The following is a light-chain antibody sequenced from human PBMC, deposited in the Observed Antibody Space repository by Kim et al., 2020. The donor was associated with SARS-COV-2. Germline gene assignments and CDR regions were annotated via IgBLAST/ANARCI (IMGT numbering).Light chain of an antibody. V-gene: IGKV3-20*01. CDR3: QQYTRSPPVYT. CDR2: GAS. Sequence: LSLSPGERATLSCRAIQSLSSEYQQTSGQPPRLLIFGASSRAAGIPDRFSGSGSGTDFTLTISRLEPEDFAVYYCQQYTRSPPVYTFGQGTKLEI. J-gene: IGKJ2*01. CDR1: QSLSSEY.